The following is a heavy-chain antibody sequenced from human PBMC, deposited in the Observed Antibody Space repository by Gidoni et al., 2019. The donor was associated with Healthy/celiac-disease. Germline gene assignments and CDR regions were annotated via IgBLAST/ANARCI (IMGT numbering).Heavy chain of an antibody. J-gene: IGHJ5*02. D-gene: IGHD3-16*01. V-gene: IGHV4-59*01. CDR2: IYYSGST. Sequence: QVQLQESGPGLVKPSETLSLTCTVSGGSISSYYWSWIRQPPGKGLEWIGYIYYSGSTNYTPPLKSRVTISVDPSKTQSPRKLGCGTAADPAVYYCGRGGGGVEEPPQEFDPWGQGTLVTVSS. CDR1: GGSISSYY. CDR3: GRGGGGVEEPPQEFDP.